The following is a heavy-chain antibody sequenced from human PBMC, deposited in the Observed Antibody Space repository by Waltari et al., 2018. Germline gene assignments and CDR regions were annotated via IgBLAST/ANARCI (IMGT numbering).Heavy chain of an antibody. Sequence: EVQLLESGGGLVQPGGSLRLSCASSAFPFRCSPISWVRPAPGKGLEWVSAIRCSGGSTYYADSVKGRFTISRDNSKNTLYLQMNSLRAEDTAVYYCAKGDCTGGVCYDYWGQGTLVTVSS. CDR3: AKGDCTGGVCYDY. CDR1: AFPFRCSP. V-gene: IGHV3-23*01. J-gene: IGHJ4*02. D-gene: IGHD2-8*02. CDR2: IRCSGGST.